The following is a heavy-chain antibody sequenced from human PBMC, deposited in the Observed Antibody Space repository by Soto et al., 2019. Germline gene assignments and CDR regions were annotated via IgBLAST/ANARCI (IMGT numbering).Heavy chain of an antibody. V-gene: IGHV4-59*01. CDR1: GGSISSYY. CDR3: ARDSITMVRGPYYYYGMDV. J-gene: IGHJ6*02. Sequence: PSETLSLTCTVSGGSISSYYWSWIRQPPGRGLEWIGYIYNSGNTNYNPSLKSRVTISLDTSKNQFSLKLSSVAAADTAVYYCARDSITMVRGPYYYYGMDVWGQGTTVTVSS. D-gene: IGHD3-10*01. CDR2: IYNSGNT.